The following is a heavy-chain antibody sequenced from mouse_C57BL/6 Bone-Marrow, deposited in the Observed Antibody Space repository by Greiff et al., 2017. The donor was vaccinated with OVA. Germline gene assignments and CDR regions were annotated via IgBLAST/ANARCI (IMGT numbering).Heavy chain of an antibody. CDR2: FHPYNDDT. V-gene: IGHV1-47*01. J-gene: IGHJ1*03. CDR3: ASRWLLRDWYFDV. D-gene: IGHD2-3*01. Sequence: QVQLQQSGPELVKPGASVKMSCKASGYTFTTYPIEWMKQNHGKSLEWIGNFHPYNDDTKYNEKFKGKATLTVEKSSSTVYLELSRLTSDDSAVYYCASRWLLRDWYFDVWGTGTTVTVSS. CDR1: GYTFTTYP.